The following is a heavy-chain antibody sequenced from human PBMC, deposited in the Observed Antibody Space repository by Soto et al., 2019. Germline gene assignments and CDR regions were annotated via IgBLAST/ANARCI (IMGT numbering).Heavy chain of an antibody. CDR3: AKGILVKPPGTRAFDI. V-gene: IGHV3-23*01. CDR2: IGGSGGST. J-gene: IGHJ3*02. CDR1: GFTFSSYA. Sequence: EVQLLESGGGLVQPGGSLRLSCAASGFTFSSYAMSWVRQAPGKGLEWVSTIGGSGGSTYYADSVKGRFTISRDNSNNAMNLQMNSLRGGDTAVYYCAKGILVKPPGTRAFDIWGQGTMVIVSS. D-gene: IGHD6-13*01.